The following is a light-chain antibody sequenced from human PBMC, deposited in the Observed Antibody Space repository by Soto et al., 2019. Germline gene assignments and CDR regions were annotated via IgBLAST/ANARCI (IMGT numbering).Light chain of an antibody. CDR1: TSNIGSNA. J-gene: IGLJ2*01. Sequence: QAVVTQTPSASGTPGQRVIIFCSGSTSNIGSNAVSWYQQLPGTAPKLLIYSNAQRPSGVSDRFSGSRSGTSASLAISGLQSEDESDYFCAAWDDRLNGVIFGGGTKVTVL. CDR3: AAWDDRLNGVI. V-gene: IGLV1-44*01. CDR2: SNA.